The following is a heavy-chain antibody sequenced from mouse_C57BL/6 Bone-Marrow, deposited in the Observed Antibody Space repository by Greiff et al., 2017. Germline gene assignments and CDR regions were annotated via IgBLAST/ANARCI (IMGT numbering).Heavy chain of an antibody. J-gene: IGHJ3*01. D-gene: IGHD2-4*01. CDR1: GYTFTSYW. Sequence: QVQLQQPGAELVMPGASVKLSCKASGYTFTSYWMNWVKQRPGQGLEWIGEIDPTDSYTNYNQKFKGKSTLTVDKSSSTAYMQLSSLTSEDSAVYYCARYYYDYAAWFAYWGQGNLVTVSA. CDR3: ARYYYDYAAWFAY. V-gene: IGHV1-69*01. CDR2: IDPTDSYT.